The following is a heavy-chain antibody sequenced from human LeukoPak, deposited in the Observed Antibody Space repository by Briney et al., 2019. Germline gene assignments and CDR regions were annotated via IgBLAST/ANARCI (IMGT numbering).Heavy chain of an antibody. CDR3: ARQGGYGDYVPEYFDY. CDR1: GGSISSYY. Sequence: SETLSLTCTVSGGSISSYYWSWIRHPPGKGLEWIVYIYYSGSTNYNPSLKSRVTISVDTSKNQFSLKLSSVTAADTAVYYCARQGGYGDYVPEYFDYWGQGTLVTVSS. D-gene: IGHD4-17*01. CDR2: IYYSGST. V-gene: IGHV4-59*08. J-gene: IGHJ4*02.